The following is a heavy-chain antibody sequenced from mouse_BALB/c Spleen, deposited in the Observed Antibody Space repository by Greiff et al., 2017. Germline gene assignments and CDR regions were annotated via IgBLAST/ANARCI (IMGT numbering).Heavy chain of an antibody. J-gene: IGHJ2*01. CDR1: GYTFTDYN. CDR3: ARGENYYGSSVN. D-gene: IGHD1-1*01. V-gene: IGHV1S29*02. Sequence: EVKLQESGPELVKPGASVKISCKASGYTFTDYNMHWVKQSHGKSLEWIGYIYPYNGGTGYNQKFKSKATLTVDNSSSTAYMELRSLTSEDSAVYYCARGENYYGSSVNWGQGTTLTVSS. CDR2: IYPYNGGT.